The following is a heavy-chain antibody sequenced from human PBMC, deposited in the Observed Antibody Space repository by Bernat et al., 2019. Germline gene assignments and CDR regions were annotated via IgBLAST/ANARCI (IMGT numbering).Heavy chain of an antibody. CDR1: GGSISSSSYY. CDR3: ARIDCSGGTCPFYFIDY. V-gene: IGHV4-39*01. J-gene: IGHJ4*02. D-gene: IGHD2-15*01. Sequence: QLQLQESGPGLVKPSETLSLTCTVSGGSISSSSYYWGWIRQPPGKGLEWIGSIYYSGSTYYNPSLKSRVTISVDTSKNQFSLKLSSVTAADTAVYYCARIDCSGGTCPFYFIDYWGQGTLVTVSS. CDR2: IYYSGST.